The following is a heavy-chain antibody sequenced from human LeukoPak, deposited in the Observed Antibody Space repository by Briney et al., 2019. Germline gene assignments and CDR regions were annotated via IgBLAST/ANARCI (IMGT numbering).Heavy chain of an antibody. Sequence: GGSLRLSCAASAFTFDDYGMSWVRQVPGKGLEWVSGINWNGGSTGYADSVKGRFTISRDNAKNSLYLQMNSLRAEDTALYYCARGGYDFWSGFICYYMDVWGKGTTVTVSS. CDR2: INWNGGST. CDR3: ARGGYDFWSGFICYYMDV. J-gene: IGHJ6*03. D-gene: IGHD3-3*01. V-gene: IGHV3-20*04. CDR1: AFTFDDYG.